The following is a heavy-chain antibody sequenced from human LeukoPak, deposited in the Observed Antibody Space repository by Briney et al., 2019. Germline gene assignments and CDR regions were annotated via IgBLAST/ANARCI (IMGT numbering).Heavy chain of an antibody. CDR2: ISSYNCNT. J-gene: IGHJ6*02. Sequence: ASVKVSCKASGYTFTSYGISWVRQAPGQGLEWMGWISSYNCNTNYAQKLQGRLTMTTDTSTSTAYMELRSLRSDDTAVYYCARELSIVRGVVYYGMDVWGQGTTVTVSS. CDR3: ARELSIVRGVVYYGMDV. V-gene: IGHV1-18*01. D-gene: IGHD3-10*01. CDR1: GYTFTSYG.